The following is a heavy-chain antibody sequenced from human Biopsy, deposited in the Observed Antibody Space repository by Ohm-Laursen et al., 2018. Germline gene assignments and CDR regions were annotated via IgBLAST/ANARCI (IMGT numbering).Heavy chain of an antibody. CDR2: IYYSGST. Sequence: SDTLSLTCTVSGGSISSDYWSWIRQTPGKGLEWIGYIYYSGSTNYNPSLKSRVTISVDTSKNQMSLNLTSVTAADTAVYYCASDSYGRLGGQETLVTVSS. V-gene: IGHV4-59*08. D-gene: IGHD5-18*01. CDR1: GGSISSDY. CDR3: ASDSYGRL. J-gene: IGHJ4*02.